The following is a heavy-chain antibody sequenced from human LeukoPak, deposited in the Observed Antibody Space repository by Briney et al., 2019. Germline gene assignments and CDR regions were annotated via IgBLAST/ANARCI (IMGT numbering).Heavy chain of an antibody. CDR1: GFSFSSYN. J-gene: IGHJ6*03. V-gene: IGHV3-21*01. CDR2: ITTSSSYT. Sequence: GGSLRLSCEASGFSFSSYNMDWVRQTPGKGLEWISSITTSSSYTFYADSVKGRFTISRDNARNSLYLQMNSLRAEDTAVYYCARASLSGSYYRYYYYYMDVWGKGTTVTISS. D-gene: IGHD1-26*01. CDR3: ARASLSGSYYRYYYYYMDV.